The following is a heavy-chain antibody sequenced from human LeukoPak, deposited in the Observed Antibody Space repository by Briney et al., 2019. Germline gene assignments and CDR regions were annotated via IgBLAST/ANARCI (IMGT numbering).Heavy chain of an antibody. J-gene: IGHJ4*02. Sequence: PSETLSLTCTVSGGSISSYYWSWVRQPAGKGLEWIGRIYTSGSTNYNPSLKSRVTMSVGTSKNQFSLKLSSVTAADTAVYYCAREDIVVVPAATDYWGQGTLVTVSS. CDR2: IYTSGST. V-gene: IGHV4-4*07. D-gene: IGHD2-2*01. CDR3: AREDIVVVPAATDY. CDR1: GGSISSYY.